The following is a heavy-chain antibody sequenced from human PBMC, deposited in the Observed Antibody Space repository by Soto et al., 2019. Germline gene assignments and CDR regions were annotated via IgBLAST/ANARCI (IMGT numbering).Heavy chain of an antibody. CDR1: GFTFSSYA. V-gene: IGHV3-30-3*01. D-gene: IGHD5-12*01. Sequence: GGSLRLSCAASGFTFSSYARHWVRQAPGKGLEWVAVISYDGSNKYYADSVKGRSTISRDNSKNTLYLQMNSLRAEDTAVYYCAKLSGYDPLGMDVWGQGTTVTVS. J-gene: IGHJ6*02. CDR2: ISYDGSNK. CDR3: AKLSGYDPLGMDV.